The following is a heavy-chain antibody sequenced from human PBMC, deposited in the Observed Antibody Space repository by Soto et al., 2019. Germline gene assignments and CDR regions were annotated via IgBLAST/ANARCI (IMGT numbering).Heavy chain of an antibody. CDR2: IIPILGIA. CDR1: GGTFSSYA. J-gene: IGHJ6*04. CDR3: ASDPVRGLSDV. V-gene: IGHV1-69*04. Sequence: SVKVSCKASGGTFSSYAISWVRQAPGQGLEWMGRIIPILGIANYAQKFQGRVTITADKSTSTAYMELSSLRSEDTAVYYCASDPVRGLSDVWGKGTTVTVSS. D-gene: IGHD3-22*01.